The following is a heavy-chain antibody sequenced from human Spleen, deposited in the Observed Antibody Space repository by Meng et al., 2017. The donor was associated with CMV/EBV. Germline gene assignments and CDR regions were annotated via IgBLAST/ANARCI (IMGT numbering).Heavy chain of an antibody. D-gene: IGHD3-10*01. CDR2: INPNSGGT. CDR1: GYTFTGYY. Sequence: ASVKVSCKASGYTFTGYYMHWVRQAPGQGLEWMGWINPNSGGTNYAQKFQGRVTMTRDTSISTAYMELSRLRSDDTAVYYCARESPQPPISGSYYQPTYNWFDPWGQGTLVTVSS. J-gene: IGHJ5*02. V-gene: IGHV1-2*02. CDR3: ARESPQPPISGSYYQPTYNWFDP.